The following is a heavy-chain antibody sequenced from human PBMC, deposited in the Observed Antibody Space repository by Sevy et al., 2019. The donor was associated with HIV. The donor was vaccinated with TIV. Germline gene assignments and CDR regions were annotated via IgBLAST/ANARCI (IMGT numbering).Heavy chain of an antibody. J-gene: IGHJ3*02. CDR2: IWKDGHNK. CDR1: GFTFNIYG. V-gene: IGHV3-33*04. D-gene: IGHD3-16*01. Sequence: GGSLRLSCAASGFTFNIYGMHWVRQAPGKGLEGVAVIWKDGHNKFYADSVGGRFTFSRDNSRSTLSLQMDSLRVEDTAVYYCVREKGPFTAFDIWGQGTMVTVSS. CDR3: VREKGPFTAFDI.